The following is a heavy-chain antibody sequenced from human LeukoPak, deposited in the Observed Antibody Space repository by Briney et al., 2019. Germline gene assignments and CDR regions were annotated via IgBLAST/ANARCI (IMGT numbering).Heavy chain of an antibody. CDR3: ARAGSIRFDY. V-gene: IGHV3-23*01. J-gene: IGHJ4*02. Sequence: YPGGSLRLSCAASGFTFSSYAMSWVRQAPGKGLEWVSGISGSGGGTYYADSVKGRFTISRDDSKNTMYLQMNSLRAEDTAVYYCARAGSIRFDYWGQGTLVTVSS. CDR2: ISGSGGGT. D-gene: IGHD1-26*01. CDR1: GFTFSSYA.